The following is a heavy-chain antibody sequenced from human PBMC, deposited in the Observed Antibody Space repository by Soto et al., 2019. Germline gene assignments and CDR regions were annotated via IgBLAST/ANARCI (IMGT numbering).Heavy chain of an antibody. CDR1: GYTFTNYW. J-gene: IGHJ6*02. V-gene: IGHV5-51*01. CDR2: IYPGASDT. Sequence: PAQSVKISCKGSGYTFTNYWIGRVRHLPGKGLEWMGIIYPGASDTKYNPSFQGQVTISAYKAITTTYLQWSRLKASNTAIYYYAASTFYYGTDVWGQGTTVTVS. CDR3: AASTFYYGTDV.